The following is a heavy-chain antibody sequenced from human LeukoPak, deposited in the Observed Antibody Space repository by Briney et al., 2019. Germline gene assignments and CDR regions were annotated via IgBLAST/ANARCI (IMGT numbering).Heavy chain of an antibody. J-gene: IGHJ4*02. CDR1: GGSISSYY. V-gene: IGHV4-59*01. CDR3: GRVGKNSYNSRGRRGLDN. Sequence: SETLSLTCTVSGGSISSYYWSWIRQPPGKGLEWIGYIYYSGSTNCNLSLKSRVTISVDTSKNQFSLKLSSVTAADTAVYYCGRVGKNSYNSRGRRGLDNWGKGPLVTVSS. D-gene: IGHD3-22*01. CDR2: IYYSGST.